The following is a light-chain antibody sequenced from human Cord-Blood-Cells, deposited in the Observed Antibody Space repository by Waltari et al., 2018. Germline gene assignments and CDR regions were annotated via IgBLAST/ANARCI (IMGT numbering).Light chain of an antibody. CDR1: SSDFGGYNN. Sequence: SALTQPRSVSGSPAQSFTISCTGTSSDFGGYNNVSWYQQHPGKAPKLMIYDVSKRPSGVPDRFSGSKSGNTASLTISGLQAEDEADYYCCSYAGSYTWVFGGGTKLTVL. CDR3: CSYAGSYTWV. J-gene: IGLJ3*02. CDR2: DVS. V-gene: IGLV2-11*01.